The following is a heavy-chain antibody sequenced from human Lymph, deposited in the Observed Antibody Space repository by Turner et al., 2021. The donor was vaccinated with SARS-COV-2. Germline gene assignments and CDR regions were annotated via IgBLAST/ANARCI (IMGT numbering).Heavy chain of an antibody. CDR3: ARVLPYGDYFDY. CDR2: IYSGGST. Sequence: EVQLVESGGGLIQPGGSLRLSCAASGFTVSSNYMTWVRQAPGKGLVWVSLIYSGGSTYYADSVKGRFTISRDNSKNTLYLQMNSLRADDTAVYYCARVLPYGDYFDYWGQGTLVTVSS. V-gene: IGHV3-53*01. CDR1: GFTVSSNY. D-gene: IGHD4-17*01. J-gene: IGHJ4*02.